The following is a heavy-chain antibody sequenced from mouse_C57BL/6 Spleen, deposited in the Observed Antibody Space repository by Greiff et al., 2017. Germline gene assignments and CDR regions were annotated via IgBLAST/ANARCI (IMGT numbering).Heavy chain of an antibody. D-gene: IGHD2-14*01. V-gene: IGHV5-4*03. CDR1: GFTFSSSA. J-gene: IGHJ4*01. CDR2: ISDGGSYT. Sequence: EVKLVESGGGLVKPGGSLKLSCAASGFTFSSSAMSWVRQTPEKRLEWVATISDGGSYTYYPDNVKGRFTISRDNAKNNLYLQMSHLKSEDTAMYYCARGVPIKAMDYWGQGTSVTVSS. CDR3: ARGVPIKAMDY.